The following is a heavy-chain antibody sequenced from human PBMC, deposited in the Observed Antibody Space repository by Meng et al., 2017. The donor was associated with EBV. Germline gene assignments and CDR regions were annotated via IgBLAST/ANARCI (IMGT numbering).Heavy chain of an antibody. Sequence: QGHLVQAAAEWENPCAVVKVPCKTSGGPFRYYAISWVRQAPGQGLEWLGGFLPRLGAPNYAQKFHGRVKITADESTSTHYMDLSSLRSEDTAIYYCASESGRGYTPDYWGQGTLVTVSS. J-gene: IGHJ4*02. CDR2: FLPRLGAP. CDR3: ASESGRGYTPDY. V-gene: IGHV1-69*01. CDR1: GGPFRYYA. D-gene: IGHD3-10*01.